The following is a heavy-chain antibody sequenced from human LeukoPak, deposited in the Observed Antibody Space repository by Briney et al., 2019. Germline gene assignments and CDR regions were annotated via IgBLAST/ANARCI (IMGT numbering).Heavy chain of an antibody. V-gene: IGHV1-69*13. Sequence: ASVKVSCKASGGTFSSYAISWVRQAPGQGLEWMGGIIPIFGTANYAQKFQGRVTITADESTSTAYMELSSLRAEDTAVYYCARSRDGNNFLPYYFDYWGQGTLVTVSS. CDR1: GGTFSSYA. D-gene: IGHD5-24*01. J-gene: IGHJ4*02. CDR2: IIPIFGTA. CDR3: ARSRDGNNFLPYYFDY.